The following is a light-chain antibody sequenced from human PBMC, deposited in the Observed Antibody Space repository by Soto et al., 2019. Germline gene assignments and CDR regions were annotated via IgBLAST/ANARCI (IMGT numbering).Light chain of an antibody. V-gene: IGKV3-11*01. CDR2: DAS. Sequence: EIVLTPSPATLSVSPRARAPLSCRASPSVSSYLAWYQQKPGQAPRLLIYDASNRATGIPARFSGSGSGTDFTLTISSLEPEDFAVYYCQQHSNWPPITFGQGTRLEIK. J-gene: IGKJ5*01. CDR3: QQHSNWPPIT. CDR1: PSVSSY.